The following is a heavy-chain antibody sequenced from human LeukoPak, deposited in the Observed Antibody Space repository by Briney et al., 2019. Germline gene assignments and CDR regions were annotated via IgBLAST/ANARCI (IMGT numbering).Heavy chain of an antibody. D-gene: IGHD1-26*01. V-gene: IGHV3-21*01. CDR3: ARARGSYYVGSDH. J-gene: IGHJ4*02. CDR2: ITSSSSYT. CDR1: GFTFSSYS. Sequence: GGSLRLSCAASGFTFSSYSMNWVRQAPGKGLEWVSSITSSSSYTYYADSVKGRFTISRDNAKNSLYLQMDSLRAEDTAVYYCARARGSYYVGSDHWGQGTLVTVSS.